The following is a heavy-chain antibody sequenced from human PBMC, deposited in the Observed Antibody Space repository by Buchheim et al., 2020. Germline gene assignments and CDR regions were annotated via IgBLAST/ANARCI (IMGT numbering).Heavy chain of an antibody. CDR1: GYTFTSYD. D-gene: IGHD2-2*01. CDR3: ASLEKRMGPAAMSYYYYGMDV. J-gene: IGHJ6*02. Sequence: QVQLVQSGAEVKKPGASVKVSCKASGYTFTSYDINWVRQATGQGLEWMGWMNPNSGNTGYAQKFQGRVTMTRNTSISTAYMELSSLRSEDTAVYYCASLEKRMGPAAMSYYYYGMDVWGQGTT. V-gene: IGHV1-8*01. CDR2: MNPNSGNT.